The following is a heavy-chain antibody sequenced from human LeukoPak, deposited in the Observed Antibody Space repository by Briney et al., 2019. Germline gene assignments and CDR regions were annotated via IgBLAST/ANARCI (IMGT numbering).Heavy chain of an antibody. J-gene: IGHJ4*02. CDR3: ASGLQSRDGYNYVGVGDY. D-gene: IGHD5-24*01. Sequence: PSETLSLTCTVTGGSISSSSYYWGWIRQPPGQGLEWIGSIYYSRSTYYNPSLKSRVTISVDTSKNQFYLKLSSVTAADTAVYYCASGLQSRDGYNYVGVGDYWGQGTLVTVSS. V-gene: IGHV4-39*01. CDR1: GGSISSSSYY. CDR2: IYYSRST.